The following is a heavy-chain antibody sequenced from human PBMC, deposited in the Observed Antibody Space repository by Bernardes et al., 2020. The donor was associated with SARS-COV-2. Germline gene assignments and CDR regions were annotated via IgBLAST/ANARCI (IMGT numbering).Heavy chain of an antibody. CDR3: ATGSFCGTSCYTFYYYMDF. CDR1: GYTLTELS. J-gene: IGHJ6*03. CDR2: FDPEDGAT. Sequence: ASVKVSCKVSGYTLTELSMHWVRQAPGQGLEWMGGFDPEDGATIYAQKFQGRVTMTEDTSTDAAYMELSSLRSEDTAVYYCATGSFCGTSCYTFYYYMDFWGKGTTVTVSS. V-gene: IGHV1-24*01. D-gene: IGHD2-2*02.